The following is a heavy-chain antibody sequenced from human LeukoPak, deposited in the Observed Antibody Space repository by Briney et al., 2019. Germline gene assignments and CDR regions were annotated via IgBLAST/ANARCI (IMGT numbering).Heavy chain of an antibody. CDR3: ARDRRGASGWTLDY. J-gene: IGHJ4*02. CDR1: GFTVSSNY. Sequence: GGSLRLSCAASGFTVSSNYMSWVRQAPGKGLEWVSVIYSGGSTYYADSVKGRFTISRDNSKTNLYLQMNSLRAEDPAVYYCARDRRGASGWTLDYWGQGTLVTVSS. V-gene: IGHV3-66*01. D-gene: IGHD6-19*01. CDR2: IYSGGST.